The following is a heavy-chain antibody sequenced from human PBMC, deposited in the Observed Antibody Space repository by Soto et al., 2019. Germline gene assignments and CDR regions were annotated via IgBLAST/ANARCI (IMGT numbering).Heavy chain of an antibody. CDR3: ARDRDYGDYEVWFDP. CDR1: GFTFSSYW. J-gene: IGHJ5*02. Sequence: PGGSLRLSCAASGFTFSSYWMHWVRQAPGKGLVWVSRINSDGSSTSYADSVKGRFTISRDNAKNTLYLQMNSLRAEDTAVYYWARDRDYGDYEVWFDPWGQGTLVTVSS. CDR2: INSDGSST. V-gene: IGHV3-74*01. D-gene: IGHD4-17*01.